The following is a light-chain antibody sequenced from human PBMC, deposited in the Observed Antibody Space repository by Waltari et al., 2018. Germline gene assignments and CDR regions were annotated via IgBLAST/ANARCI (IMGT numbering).Light chain of an antibody. Sequence: QSVLTQAPSVSGDPGQRVTISCTGGDSNLHPFGLNWSPHLPGRVPKLLIYENTNRPSGVPDRFSGSRSGTSASLAIAGLQPEDEGDYYCQSYDNSLRGSVLFGGGTKLTVL. J-gene: IGLJ3*02. V-gene: IGLV1-40*01. CDR2: ENT. CDR3: QSYDNSLRGSVL. CDR1: DSNLHPFG.